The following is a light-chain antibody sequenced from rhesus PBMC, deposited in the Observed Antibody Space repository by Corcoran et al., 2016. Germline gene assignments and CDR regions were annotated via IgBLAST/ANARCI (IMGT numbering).Light chain of an antibody. V-gene: IGKV1-28*01. CDR2: TAS. Sequence: DIQMTQSPSSLSASVGDTVTITCRASQDISSSLNWFQQRPGKAPKLLIYTASSLEYGVPSRFSGRGTGTEFTLTISSLQPEDFAVYSCLQHNSYPVTFGPGTKLDIK. CDR3: LQHNSYPVT. J-gene: IGKJ3*01. CDR1: QDISSS.